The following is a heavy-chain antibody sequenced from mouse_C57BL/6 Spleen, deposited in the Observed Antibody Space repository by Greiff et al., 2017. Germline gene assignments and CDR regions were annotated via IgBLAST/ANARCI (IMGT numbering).Heavy chain of an antibody. D-gene: IGHD1-1*02. Sequence: QVHVKQPGAELVKPGASVKMSCKASGYTFTSYWITWVKQRPGQGLEWIGDIYPGSGSTNYNEKFKSKATLTVDTSSSTAYMQLSSLTSEDSAVYYCARGGSYALYAMDYWGQGTSVTVSS. J-gene: IGHJ4*01. CDR3: ARGGSYALYAMDY. CDR2: IYPGSGST. V-gene: IGHV1-55*01. CDR1: GYTFTSYW.